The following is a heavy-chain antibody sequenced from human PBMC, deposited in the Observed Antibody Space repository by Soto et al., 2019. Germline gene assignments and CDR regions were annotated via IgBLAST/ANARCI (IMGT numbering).Heavy chain of an antibody. D-gene: IGHD3-22*01. CDR1: GYTLIELS. Sequence: GSSVKVSCKVSGYTLIELSIHWVRQAPGKGLEWMGGFDPEDGETVYAQKFQGRVTMTEDTSTDTAYMELSSLRYEDTAVYYCTTDLNSDSSVLDYWAQGSLITVSS. CDR2: FDPEDGET. CDR3: TTDLNSDSSVLDY. J-gene: IGHJ4*02. V-gene: IGHV1-24*01.